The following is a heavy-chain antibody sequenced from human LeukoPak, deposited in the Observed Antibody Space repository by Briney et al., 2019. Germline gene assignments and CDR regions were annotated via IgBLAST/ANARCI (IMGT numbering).Heavy chain of an antibody. D-gene: IGHD2-15*01. CDR1: GFTFSSYG. V-gene: IGHV3-23*01. Sequence: PGGSLRLSCAASGFTFSSYGMSWVRQAPGKGLEWVSAISGSGGSTYYADSVKGRFTISRDNSKNTLYLQMNSLRAEDTAVYYCAKDGVVVVVAHTDYWGKGTLVTVSS. J-gene: IGHJ4*02. CDR3: AKDGVVVVVAHTDY. CDR2: ISGSGGST.